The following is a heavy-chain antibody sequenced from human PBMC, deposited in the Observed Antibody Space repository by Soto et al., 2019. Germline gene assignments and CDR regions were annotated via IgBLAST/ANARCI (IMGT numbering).Heavy chain of an antibody. CDR1: NFSSYA. Sequence: QVQLVQSGAEVKKTGSSVKVSCKSSNFSSYAISWVRQAPGQGLEWLGGIIPFFGSANYARKFQGRVTITADESTSTAYMELSDLKSEDTAIYYCSTRNTLVAGPAARLRHISHYYYFGMDFWGQGTTVIVSS. CDR3: STRNTLVAGPAARLRHISHYYYFGMDF. D-gene: IGHD2-2*01. CDR2: IIPFFGSA. V-gene: IGHV1-69*01. J-gene: IGHJ6*02.